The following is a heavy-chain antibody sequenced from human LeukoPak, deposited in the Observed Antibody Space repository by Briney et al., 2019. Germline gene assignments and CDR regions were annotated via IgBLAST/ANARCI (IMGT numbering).Heavy chain of an antibody. V-gene: IGHV4-59*08. J-gene: IGHJ4*02. D-gene: IGHD6-19*01. CDR1: GGSISSYY. CDR2: IYYSGRT. Sequence: KPSETLSLTCSVSGGSISSYYWSWIRQPPGKGLEWIGYIYYSGRTSYNPSLKSRVTISVDTSKNQFSLKLSSVTAADTAVYYCARHRVGSGWTRPFDYWGQGTLVTVSS. CDR3: ARHRVGSGWTRPFDY.